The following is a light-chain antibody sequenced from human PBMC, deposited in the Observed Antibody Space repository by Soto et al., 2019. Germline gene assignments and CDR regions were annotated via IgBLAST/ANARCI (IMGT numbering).Light chain of an antibody. CDR1: QGIRND. J-gene: IGKJ1*01. CDR2: AAS. V-gene: IGKV1-17*01. CDR3: QQYSSFSS. Sequence: DIHMTQSASSLSASVGDRFTITCRASQGIRNDLGWYQQKPGKAPKRLIYAASSLQSGVPSRLSGSGSGTDFTLTISSLQPEDFPTYYCQQYSSFSSFGQGTKVDIK.